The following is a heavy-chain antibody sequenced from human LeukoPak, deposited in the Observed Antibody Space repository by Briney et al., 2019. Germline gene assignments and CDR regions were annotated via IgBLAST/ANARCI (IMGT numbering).Heavy chain of an antibody. CDR3: VRHDFWSGFKGGDY. Sequence: GGSLRLSCAASGFTFSSYGMSWVRQVPGKGLEWVSSINANGGSTAYADSVRGRFTISRDNAKNSLYLQMNSLGAEDTAFYYCVRHDFWSGFKGGDYWGQGTLVTVSS. V-gene: IGHV3-20*04. CDR1: GFTFSSYG. CDR2: INANGGST. J-gene: IGHJ4*02. D-gene: IGHD3-3*01.